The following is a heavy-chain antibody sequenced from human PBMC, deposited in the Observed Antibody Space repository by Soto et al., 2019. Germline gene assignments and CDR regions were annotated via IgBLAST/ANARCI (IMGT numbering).Heavy chain of an antibody. CDR2: IIPIFGTA. CDR3: ARDVLRGYYYDSSGYYYGSESYYYYGMDV. D-gene: IGHD3-22*01. CDR1: GGTFSSYA. J-gene: IGHJ6*02. Sequence: GPSVKVSFKASGGTFSSYAISWVRQAPGQGLEWMGGIIPIFGTANYAQKFQGRVTITADESTSTAYMELSSLRSEDTAVYYCARDVLRGYYYDSSGYYYGSESYYYYGMDVWGQGTTVTVSS. V-gene: IGHV1-69*13.